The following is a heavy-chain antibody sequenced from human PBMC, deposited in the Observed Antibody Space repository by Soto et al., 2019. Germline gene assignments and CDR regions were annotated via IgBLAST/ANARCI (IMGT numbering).Heavy chain of an antibody. CDR2: ISAYNGNT. CDR3: ARGVARWAHNWFDP. CDR1: GYTFTSYG. D-gene: IGHD1-26*01. Sequence: GASVKVSCKASGYTFTSYGISWVQQAPGQGLEWMGWISAYNGNTNYAQKLQGRVTMTTDTSTSTAYMELRSLRSDDTAVYFCARGVARWAHNWFDPWGQGTLVTVSS. J-gene: IGHJ5*02. V-gene: IGHV1-18*01.